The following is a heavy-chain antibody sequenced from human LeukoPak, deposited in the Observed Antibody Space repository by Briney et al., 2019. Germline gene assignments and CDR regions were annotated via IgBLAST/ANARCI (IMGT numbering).Heavy chain of an antibody. CDR2: ITSTGSYT. CDR1: GFTFSSYW. J-gene: IGHJ6*03. CDR3: ARDPYSGSYGDSYYYYMDV. D-gene: IGHD1-26*01. V-gene: IGHV3-21*01. Sequence: GGSLRLSCAASGFTFSSYWMSWVRQAPGKGLEWVSSITSTGSYTFYADSVKGRFTISRDNAKNSLYLQMNSLRAEDTAIYYCARDPYSGSYGDSYYYYMDVWGKGTTVTISS.